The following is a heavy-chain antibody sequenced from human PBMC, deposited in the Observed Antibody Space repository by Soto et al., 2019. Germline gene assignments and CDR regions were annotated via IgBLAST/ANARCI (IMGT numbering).Heavy chain of an antibody. J-gene: IGHJ5*02. D-gene: IGHD3-3*01. CDR1: GGSISNDNYY. CDR2: IYYIGST. Sequence: QVQLQESGPGLVKPSQTLSLTCTVSGGSISNDNYYWSWIRQHPGKGLEWIGYIYYIGSTYYNPSLKNRVTISLRISNNRFSLKPGSVTAADTAVYNSAIDLRFWSGYLVEKKANWFDPWVHGTLVTVYS. V-gene: IGHV4-31*03. CDR3: AIDLRFWSGYLVEKKANWFDP.